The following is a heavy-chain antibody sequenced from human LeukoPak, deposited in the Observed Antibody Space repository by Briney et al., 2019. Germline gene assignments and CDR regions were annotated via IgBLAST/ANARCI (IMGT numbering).Heavy chain of an antibody. Sequence: GGSLTLFCTLSGYIHKRHAVRWVRQAPGKGLEWVSAISGSGGSTYYADSVKGRFTISRDNSKNTLYLQMNSLRAEDTAVYYCAKEKQQLVIGWFDPWGQGTLVTVSS. CDR1: GYIHKRHA. D-gene: IGHD6-13*01. CDR2: ISGSGGST. V-gene: IGHV3-23*01. CDR3: AKEKQQLVIGWFDP. J-gene: IGHJ5*02.